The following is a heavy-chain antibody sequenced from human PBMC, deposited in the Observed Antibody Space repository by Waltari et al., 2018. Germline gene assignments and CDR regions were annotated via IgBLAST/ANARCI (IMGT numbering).Heavy chain of an antibody. CDR3: ARVYSSGWYDAFDI. V-gene: IGHV3-21*01. CDR2: ISSSSSYI. J-gene: IGHJ3*02. Sequence: NWVRQAPGKGLEGVSSISSSSSYIYYADSVKGRFTISRDNAKNSLYLQMNSLRAEDTAVYYCARVYSSGWYDAFDIWGQGTMVTVSS. D-gene: IGHD6-19*01.